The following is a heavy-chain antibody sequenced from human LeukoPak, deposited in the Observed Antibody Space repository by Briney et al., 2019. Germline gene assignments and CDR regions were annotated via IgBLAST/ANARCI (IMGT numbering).Heavy chain of an antibody. CDR1: GYSFTSYW. CDR3: ASSYYDFWSGYSDFDH. Sequence: GESLKISCKGSGYSFTSYWIGWVRQMPGKGLEWMGIIYPGDSDTRYSPSFQGQVTISADKSISTAYLQWSSLKASDTAMYYCASSYYDFWSGYSDFDHWGQGTLVTVSS. CDR2: IYPGDSDT. J-gene: IGHJ4*02. D-gene: IGHD3-3*01. V-gene: IGHV5-51*01.